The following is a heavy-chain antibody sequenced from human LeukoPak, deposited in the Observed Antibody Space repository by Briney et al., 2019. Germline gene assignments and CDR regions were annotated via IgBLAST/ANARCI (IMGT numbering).Heavy chain of an antibody. CDR3: AKTRPLDSSSWSHGDY. D-gene: IGHD6-13*01. V-gene: IGHV3-23*01. Sequence: KSGGSLRLSCTASAFTFSNYWMSWVRQAPGKGLEWVSAISGSGDSTYYGDSVKGRFTISRDNSKNTLYLQMNSLRAEDTAVYYCAKTRPLDSSSWSHGDYWGQGTLVTVSS. J-gene: IGHJ4*02. CDR2: ISGSGDST. CDR1: AFTFSNYW.